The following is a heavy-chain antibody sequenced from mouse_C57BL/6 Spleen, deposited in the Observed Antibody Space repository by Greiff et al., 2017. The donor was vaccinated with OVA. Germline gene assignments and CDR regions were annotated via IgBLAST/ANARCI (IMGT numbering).Heavy chain of an antibody. J-gene: IGHJ4*01. Sequence: QVQLKESGAELVRPGTSVKVSCKASGYAFTNYLIEWVKQRPGQGLEWIGVINPGSGGTNYNEKFKGKATLTADKSSSTAYMQLSSLTSEDSAVYFCAREALWRGAMDYWGQGTSVTVSS. CDR2: INPGSGGT. D-gene: IGHD1-1*02. CDR1: GYAFTNYL. CDR3: AREALWRGAMDY. V-gene: IGHV1-54*01.